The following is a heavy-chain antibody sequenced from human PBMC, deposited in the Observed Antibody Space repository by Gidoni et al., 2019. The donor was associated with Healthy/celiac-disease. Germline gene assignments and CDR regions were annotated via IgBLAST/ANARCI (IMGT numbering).Heavy chain of an antibody. CDR2: ISYDGSNK. J-gene: IGHJ6*04. D-gene: IGHD6-6*01. Sequence: QVQLVESGGGVVQPGRSLRLSCAASGFTFSSYGMHWVRQAPGKGLEWVAVISYDGSNKYYADSVKGRFTISRDNSKTTLYLQMNSLRAEDTAVYYCAKDRHSIAARGLDVWGKGTTVTVSS. CDR1: GFTFSSYG. V-gene: IGHV3-30*18. CDR3: AKDRHSIAARGLDV.